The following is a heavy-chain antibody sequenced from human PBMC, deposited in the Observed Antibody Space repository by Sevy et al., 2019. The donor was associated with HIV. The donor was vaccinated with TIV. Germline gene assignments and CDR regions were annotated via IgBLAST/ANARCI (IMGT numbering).Heavy chain of an antibody. CDR3: ANGGQGDDSQVMDV. CDR2: ISWNSGSI. Sequence: GGSLRLSCAASGFTFDDYAMHWVRQAPGKGLEWVSGISWNSGSIGYADSVKGRFTISRDNAKNSLYLQMNSLRAEDTALYYCANGGQGDDSQVMDVWGQGTTVTISS. D-gene: IGHD2-21*02. V-gene: IGHV3-9*01. J-gene: IGHJ6*02. CDR1: GFTFDDYA.